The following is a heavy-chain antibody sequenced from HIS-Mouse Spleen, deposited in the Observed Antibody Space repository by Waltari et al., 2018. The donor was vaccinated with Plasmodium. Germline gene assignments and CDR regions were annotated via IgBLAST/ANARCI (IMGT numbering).Heavy chain of an antibody. CDR3: ASSWYWYFDL. V-gene: IGHV3-7*01. Sequence: EVQLVESGGGLVTPGGSLRLSWAASGFPFSSYWMSWVRQAPGKGLEWVANIKQEGSEKYYVDSVKGRFTISRDNAKNSLYLQMNSLRAEDTAVYYCASSWYWYFDLWGRGTLVTVSS. CDR2: IKQEGSEK. CDR1: GFPFSSYW. D-gene: IGHD6-13*01. J-gene: IGHJ2*01.